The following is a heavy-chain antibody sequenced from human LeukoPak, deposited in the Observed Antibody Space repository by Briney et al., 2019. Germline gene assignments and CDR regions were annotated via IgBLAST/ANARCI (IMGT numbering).Heavy chain of an antibody. J-gene: IGHJ4*02. D-gene: IGHD5-24*01. V-gene: IGHV1-69*05. CDR1: GGTFSSYA. Sequence: GASVKVSCKASGGTFSSYAISWVRQAPGQGLEWMGGIIPIFGTANYAQKFQGRVTITTDESTSTAYMELSSLRSEDTAVYYCARGGDGYNWKFDYWGQGTLVTVSS. CDR3: ARGGDGYNWKFDY. CDR2: IIPIFGTA.